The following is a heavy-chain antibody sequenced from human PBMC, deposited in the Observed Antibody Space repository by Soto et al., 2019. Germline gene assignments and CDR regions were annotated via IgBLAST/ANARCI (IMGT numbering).Heavy chain of an antibody. Sequence: PSETLSLTCAVYGGSFSGYYWSWIRQPPGKGLEWVSVIGGRGDSAYYADSVQGRFTISRDNSKNTLSLQMSSLTADDTAIYYCVREGRGSFDFWGRGTMVTVSS. CDR3: VREGRGSFDF. V-gene: IGHV3-23*01. J-gene: IGHJ3*01. D-gene: IGHD5-12*01. CDR2: IGGRGDSA. CDR1: GGSFSGYY.